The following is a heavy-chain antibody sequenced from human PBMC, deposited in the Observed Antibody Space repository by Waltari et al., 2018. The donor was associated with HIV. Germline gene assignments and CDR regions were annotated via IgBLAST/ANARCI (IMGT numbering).Heavy chain of an antibody. D-gene: IGHD3-3*01. CDR3: ATDRQDFWSGYHEKTGYFDS. V-gene: IGHV3-21*02. CDR2: MSRYSAYI. Sequence: EVQLVESGGGLVKPGGSLRLSCTASISTFKKFRMSWIRQAPDTGMEWVSSMSRYSAYIDQPAAVRGRVTISRDNAKKSLFLQMENLRVEDTAVYFCATDRQDFWSGYHEKTGYFDSWCQGTLVTVS. CDR1: ISTFKKFR. J-gene: IGHJ4*02.